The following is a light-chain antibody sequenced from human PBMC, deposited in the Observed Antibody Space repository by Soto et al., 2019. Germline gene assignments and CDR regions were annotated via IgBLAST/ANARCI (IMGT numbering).Light chain of an antibody. Sequence: EIVLTQSPVTLSLSPGERATLSCRASQSISSYLAWYQQKPGQAPRLLIYDASNRATGIPARFSGSGSGTDFTLTISSIEPEDFAVYYCQQRSNWITFGQGTRLEIK. J-gene: IGKJ5*01. CDR2: DAS. CDR3: QQRSNWIT. CDR1: QSISSY. V-gene: IGKV3-11*01.